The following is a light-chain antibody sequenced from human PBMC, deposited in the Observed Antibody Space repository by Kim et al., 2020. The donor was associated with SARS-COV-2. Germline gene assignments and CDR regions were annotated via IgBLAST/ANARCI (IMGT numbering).Light chain of an antibody. CDR1: QSISSW. CDR2: KAS. V-gene: IGKV1-5*03. J-gene: IGKJ5*01. Sequence: PSVGDSVAITCRASQSISSWLALYQRKPGKAPRLLINKASTLESGVPSRFSGSGSGTEFTLTITSLQPDDSATYYCQQYNSYPITFGQGTRLEIK. CDR3: QQYNSYPIT.